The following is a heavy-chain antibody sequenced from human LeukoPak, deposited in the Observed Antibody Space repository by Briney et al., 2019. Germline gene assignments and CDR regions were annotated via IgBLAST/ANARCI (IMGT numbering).Heavy chain of an antibody. CDR3: AREKGKNIAAAGTIDY. Sequence: SETLSLTCTVSGGSISSGSYYWSWIRQPAGKGLEWIGCVYTSGSTNYNPSLKSRVTISVDTSKNQFSLKLSSVTAADTAVYYCAREKGKNIAAAGTIDYWGQGTLVTVSS. CDR1: GGSISSGSYY. D-gene: IGHD6-13*01. V-gene: IGHV4-61*02. CDR2: VYTSGST. J-gene: IGHJ4*02.